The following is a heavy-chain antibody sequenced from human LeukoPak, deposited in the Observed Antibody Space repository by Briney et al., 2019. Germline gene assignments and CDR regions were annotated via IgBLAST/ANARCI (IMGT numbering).Heavy chain of an antibody. Sequence: SETLSLTCTVSGGSISSYYWSWVRQPAGTALEWIGCIYTSGTINYNPSLKSRVTMSVDTSKNQFSLKLSSVTAADTAVYYCARDSGTTGEVKFDPWGQRTLVTVSS. CDR3: ARDSGTTGEVKFDP. CDR2: IYTSGTI. V-gene: IGHV4-4*07. D-gene: IGHD3-10*01. J-gene: IGHJ5*01. CDR1: GGSISSYY.